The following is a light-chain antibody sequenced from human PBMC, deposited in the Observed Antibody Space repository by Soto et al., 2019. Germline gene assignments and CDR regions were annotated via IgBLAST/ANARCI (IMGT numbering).Light chain of an antibody. CDR2: EGS. Sequence: QSALTQPASVSGSPGQSITISCSGTSSDVGSYNLVSWYQQFPGKAPKLIIYEGSKRPSGVSSRFSGSKSGNTASLTVSSLQAEDEADYYCCSSTDTTTSVVFGRWTKLTVL. J-gene: IGLJ3*02. CDR3: CSSTDTTTSVV. V-gene: IGLV2-23*01. CDR1: SSDVGSYNL.